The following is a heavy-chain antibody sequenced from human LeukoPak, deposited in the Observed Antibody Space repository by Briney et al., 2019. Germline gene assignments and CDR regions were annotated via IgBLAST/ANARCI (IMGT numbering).Heavy chain of an antibody. CDR1: GGSISSYY. Sequence: PETLSLTCTVSGGSISSYYWSWIRQPPGKGLEWIGYIYYSGSTNYNPSLKSRVTISVDTSKNQFSLKLSSVTAADTAVYYCARSYYDFWNGFYYFDYWGQGILVTVSA. J-gene: IGHJ4*02. CDR3: ARSYYDFWNGFYYFDY. V-gene: IGHV4-59*01. CDR2: IYYSGST. D-gene: IGHD3-3*01.